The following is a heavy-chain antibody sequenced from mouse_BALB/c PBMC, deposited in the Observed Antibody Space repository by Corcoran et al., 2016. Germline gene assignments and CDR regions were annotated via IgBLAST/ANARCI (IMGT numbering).Heavy chain of an antibody. CDR1: GYSITSDYA. Sequence: DVQLQESGPGLVKPSQSLSLTCTVTGYSITSDYAWNWIRQFPGKKLEWMGYISYSGSTSYNPSLKSRISITLDTSKNQFFLQLNSVTTEDTGTYYCARGRGNLDYWGQGTTLTVSS. CDR3: ARGRGNLDY. D-gene: IGHD2-1*01. J-gene: IGHJ2*01. V-gene: IGHV3-2*02. CDR2: ISYSGST.